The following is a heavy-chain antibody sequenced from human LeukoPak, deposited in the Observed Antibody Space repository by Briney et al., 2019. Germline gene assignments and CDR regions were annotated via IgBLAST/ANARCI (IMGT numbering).Heavy chain of an antibody. Sequence: GGSLRLSCAASGFTFSSYAMTWVRQAPGKGLEWVSYISSSGSTIYYADSVKGRFTISRDNAKNSLYLQMNSLRAEDTAVYYCARAGTDDYGDYGYWGQGTLVTVSS. D-gene: IGHD4-17*01. CDR1: GFTFSSYA. CDR3: ARAGTDDYGDYGY. V-gene: IGHV3-48*04. J-gene: IGHJ4*02. CDR2: ISSSGSTI.